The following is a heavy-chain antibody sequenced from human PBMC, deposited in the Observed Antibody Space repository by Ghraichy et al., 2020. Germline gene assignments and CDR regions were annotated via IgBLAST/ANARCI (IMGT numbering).Heavy chain of an antibody. V-gene: IGHV4-59*01. CDR2: IYYSGST. CDR1: GGSISSYY. CDR3: ARVLDLYYYYYMDV. J-gene: IGHJ6*03. Sequence: SETLSLTCTVSGGSISSYYWSWIRQPPGKGLEWIGYIYYSGSTNYNPSLKSRVTISVDTSKNQFSLKLSSVTAADTAVYYCARVLDLYYYYYMDVWGKGTTVTVSS. D-gene: IGHD1-1*01.